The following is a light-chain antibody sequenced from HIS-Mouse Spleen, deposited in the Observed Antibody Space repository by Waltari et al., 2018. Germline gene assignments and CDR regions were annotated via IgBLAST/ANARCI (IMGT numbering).Light chain of an antibody. CDR2: WAS. J-gene: IGKJ4*02. CDR1: QSVLYSSNNKNY. CDR3: QQYYSTLLT. Sequence: DIVMTQSPDSLAVSLGERATINCKSSQSVLYSSNNKNYLAWYQQKPGQPHKLLIYWASNRESGVPDRCSGSGSGTDFTLTISSLQAEDVSVYYCQQYYSTLLTFGGGTKVEIK. V-gene: IGKV4-1*01.